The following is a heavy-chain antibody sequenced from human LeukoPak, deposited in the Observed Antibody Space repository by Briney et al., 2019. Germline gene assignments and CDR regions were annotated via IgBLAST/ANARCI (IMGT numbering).Heavy chain of an antibody. CDR2: MSNSGENT. J-gene: IGHJ4*02. CDR1: GFTFSRYW. V-gene: IGHV3-30*18. CDR3: AKGGASVTRYVDY. D-gene: IGHD4-17*01. Sequence: GGSLRLSCTVSGFTFSRYWMSWVRQAPGKGLEWVGIMSNSGENTFYGEAVKGRFTISRDNSQNTLYLQMNSLRPEDTAVYYCAKGGASVTRYVDYWGQGTLVTVSS.